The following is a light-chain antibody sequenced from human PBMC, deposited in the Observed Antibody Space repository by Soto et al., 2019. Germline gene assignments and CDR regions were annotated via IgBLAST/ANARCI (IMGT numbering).Light chain of an antibody. CDR2: AAS. CDR3: QKYDSVPLT. V-gene: IGKV1-27*01. Sequence: DIQMTQSPSSLSVSVGDRVTITCRASQGINTFVAWYQQKPGEVPKLLIYAASTLQSGVPSRFSGSGFGTDFVLTISSLEPEDVATYYCQKYDSVPLTFGGGTRVEI. J-gene: IGKJ4*01. CDR1: QGINTF.